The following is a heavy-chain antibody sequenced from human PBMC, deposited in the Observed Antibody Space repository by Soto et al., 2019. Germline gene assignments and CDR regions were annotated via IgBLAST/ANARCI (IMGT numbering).Heavy chain of an antibody. CDR2: IYYSGST. CDR1: GGSISSYY. Sequence: ETLSLTGTVSGGSISSYYWSWIRQPPGKGLEWVGDIYYSGSTNYNPSLKSRVTISVDTSKNQFSLKLSSVTAADTAVYYCARVEWVVPAAIIRGPDAFDIWGQGTMVTVSS. CDR3: ARVEWVVPAAIIRGPDAFDI. J-gene: IGHJ3*02. V-gene: IGHV4-59*01. D-gene: IGHD2-2*02.